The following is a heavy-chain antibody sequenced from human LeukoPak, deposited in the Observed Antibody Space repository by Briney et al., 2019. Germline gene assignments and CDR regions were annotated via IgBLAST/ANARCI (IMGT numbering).Heavy chain of an antibody. J-gene: IGHJ5*02. D-gene: IGHD3-10*01. V-gene: IGHV5-51*01. CDR2: IYPTDSDT. CDR1: GYRFTSYW. Sequence: GESLMISCKCSGYRFTSYWIGWVRQMPGKGLEWMGIIYPTDSDTRYSPSFHGQVTISVDKSINTAYLQWSSLKASDTAMYYCARCMVRGVIYPNWFDPWGQGTLVTVSS. CDR3: ARCMVRGVIYPNWFDP.